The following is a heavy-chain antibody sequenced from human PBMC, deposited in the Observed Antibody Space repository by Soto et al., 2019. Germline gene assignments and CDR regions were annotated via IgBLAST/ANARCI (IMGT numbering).Heavy chain of an antibody. CDR1: GFTFSSYA. CDR2: ISGSGGST. J-gene: IGHJ4*02. CDR3: ANGVSGGSSPPIS. Sequence: PGGSLRLSCAASGFTFSSYAMSWVRQAPGKGLEWVSAISGSGGSTYYADSVKGRFTISRDNSKNTLYLQMNSLRAEDTAVYYCANGVSGGSSPPISWGQGTLVTVSS. D-gene: IGHD6-13*01. V-gene: IGHV3-23*01.